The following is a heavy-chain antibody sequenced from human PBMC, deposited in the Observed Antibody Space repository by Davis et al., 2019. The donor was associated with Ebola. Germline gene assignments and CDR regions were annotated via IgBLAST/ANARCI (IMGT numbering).Heavy chain of an antibody. J-gene: IGHJ2*01. CDR2: INPNSGGT. CDR1: GYTFTGYY. V-gene: IGHV1-2*02. CDR3: ARIYCSSTSCYHWYFDL. Sequence: ASVKVSCKASGYTFTGYYMHWVRQAPGQGLEWMGWINPNSGGTNYAQKFQGRVTMTRNTSISTAYMELSSLRSEDTAVYYCARIYCSSTSCYHWYFDLWGRGTLVTVSS. D-gene: IGHD2-2*01.